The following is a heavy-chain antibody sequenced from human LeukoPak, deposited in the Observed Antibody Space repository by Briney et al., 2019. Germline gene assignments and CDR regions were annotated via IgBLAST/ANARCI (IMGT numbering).Heavy chain of an antibody. CDR1: GGSISSGGYY. V-gene: IGHV4-30-2*01. J-gene: IGHJ4*02. Sequence: KSSQTLSLTFTVSGGSISSGGYYWSWIRQPPGKGLEWIGYIYHSGSTYYNPSLKSRVTISVDRSKNQFSLKLSSVTAADTAVYYCARDRGRDDFWSGYYDYWGQGTLVTVSS. D-gene: IGHD3-3*01. CDR2: IYHSGST. CDR3: ARDRGRDDFWSGYYDY.